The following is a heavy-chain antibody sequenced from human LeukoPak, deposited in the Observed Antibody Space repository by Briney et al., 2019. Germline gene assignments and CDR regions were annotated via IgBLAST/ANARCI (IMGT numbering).Heavy chain of an antibody. CDR2: IHYSGIT. Sequence: TSETLSLTCTVSGASISSYYWSWIRQPPGKGLEYIGYIHYSGITNYNPSLKSRVTISVDTSKNQFSLRLSSVTAADTAVYYCARGTVGITMIGHFDYWGQGTLVTVSS. V-gene: IGHV4-59*08. CDR1: GASISSYY. D-gene: IGHD3-22*01. J-gene: IGHJ4*02. CDR3: ARGTVGITMIGHFDY.